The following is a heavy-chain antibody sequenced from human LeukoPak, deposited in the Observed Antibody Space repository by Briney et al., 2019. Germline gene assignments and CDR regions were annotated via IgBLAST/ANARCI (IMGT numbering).Heavy chain of an antibody. Sequence: GGSQRLSCAASGLTYSRYGMHWVRQAPGKGLEWVAVIWYDGSNKDYADSVKGRFAISRDNSKNTLYLQMNSLRAEDTAVYYCATNKIGPTGQAFDYWGQGSLVTVSS. CDR3: ATNKIGPTGQAFDY. J-gene: IGHJ4*02. CDR2: IWYDGSNK. CDR1: GLTYSRYG. D-gene: IGHD1/OR15-1a*01. V-gene: IGHV3-33*01.